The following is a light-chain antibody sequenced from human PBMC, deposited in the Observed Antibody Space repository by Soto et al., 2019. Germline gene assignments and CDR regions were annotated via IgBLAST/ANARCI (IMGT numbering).Light chain of an antibody. V-gene: IGKV3-15*01. CDR2: GAS. J-gene: IGKJ1*01. Sequence: EIVLTQSPGTLSLSPWERATLSCRASQSVSSNLAWYQQKPGQAPRLLIYGASTRATGIPARFSGSGSGTEFTLTISSLQSEDFAVYYCQQYNNWPPTFGQGTKVDIK. CDR3: QQYNNWPPT. CDR1: QSVSSN.